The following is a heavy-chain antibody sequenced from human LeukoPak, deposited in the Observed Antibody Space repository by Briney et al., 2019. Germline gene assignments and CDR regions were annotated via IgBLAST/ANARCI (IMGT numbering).Heavy chain of an antibody. D-gene: IGHD6-13*01. CDR3: AREAPRISWYYRKDYYYYYMDV. J-gene: IGHJ6*03. Sequence: SETLSLTCTVSGGSISSYYWSWIRQPPGKGLEWIGYIYYSGSTNYNPSLKSRVTISVDTSKNQFSLKLSSVTAADTAVYYCAREAPRISWYYRKDYYYYYMDVWGKGTTVTVS. CDR1: GGSISSYY. V-gene: IGHV4-59*01. CDR2: IYYSGST.